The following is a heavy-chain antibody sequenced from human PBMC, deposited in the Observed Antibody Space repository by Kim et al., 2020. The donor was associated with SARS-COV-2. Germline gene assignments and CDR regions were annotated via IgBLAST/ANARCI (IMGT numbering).Heavy chain of an antibody. CDR2: IWYDGSNK. Sequence: GGSLRLSCAASGFTFSSYGMHWVRQAPGKGLEWVAVIWYDGSNKYYADSVKGRFTISRDNSKNTLYLQRNSLRAEDTAVYYCARDGIVGATGIDYWGQGTLVTVSS. V-gene: IGHV3-33*01. CDR1: GFTFSSYG. J-gene: IGHJ4*02. D-gene: IGHD1-26*01. CDR3: ARDGIVGATGIDY.